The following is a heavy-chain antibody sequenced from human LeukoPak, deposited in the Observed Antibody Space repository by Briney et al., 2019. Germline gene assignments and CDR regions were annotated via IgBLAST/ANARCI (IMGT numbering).Heavy chain of an antibody. CDR1: GFTFSGSW. CDR2: IKQDGSEQ. CDR3: ARDFRYAFDN. V-gene: IGHV3-7*01. D-gene: IGHD5-12*01. Sequence: GGSLRLSCAASGFTFSGSWMSWVRQAPGKGLECVANIKQDGSEQYYVDSVKGRFTISRDNAKNSVYLQMNSLRVEDTAVYYCARDFRYAFDNWGQGTLVTVSS. J-gene: IGHJ4*02.